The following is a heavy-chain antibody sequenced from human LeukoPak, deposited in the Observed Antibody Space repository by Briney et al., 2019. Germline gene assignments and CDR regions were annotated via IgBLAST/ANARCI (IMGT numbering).Heavy chain of an antibody. CDR1: GFTFSSYS. D-gene: IGHD6-19*01. CDR2: ISSSSSYI. V-gene: IGHV3-21*04. CDR3: AKGMSSGWYSGFDY. J-gene: IGHJ4*02. Sequence: GGSLRLSCAASGFTFSSYSMNWVRQVPGKGLEWVSSISSSSSYIYYADSVKGRFTISRDNSKNTLYLQMNSLRAEDTAVYYCAKGMSSGWYSGFDYWGQGTLVTVSS.